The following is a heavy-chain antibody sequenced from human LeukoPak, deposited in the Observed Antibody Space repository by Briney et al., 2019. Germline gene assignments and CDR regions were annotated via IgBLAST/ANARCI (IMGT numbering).Heavy chain of an antibody. Sequence: SETLSLTCTVSGGSFSSYYWSWIPQPAGKGLEWIGRIYTSGSTNYNSSLKSRVTMSVDTSKNQVSLKLSSVTAADTAVYYCATGDGYNSFDYWGQGTLVTVSS. CDR2: IYTSGST. V-gene: IGHV4-4*07. D-gene: IGHD5-24*01. J-gene: IGHJ4*02. CDR1: GGSFSSYY. CDR3: ATGDGYNSFDY.